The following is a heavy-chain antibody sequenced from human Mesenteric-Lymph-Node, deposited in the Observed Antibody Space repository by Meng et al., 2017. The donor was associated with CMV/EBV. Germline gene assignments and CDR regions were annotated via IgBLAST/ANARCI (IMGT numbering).Heavy chain of an antibody. J-gene: IGHJ4*02. CDR1: GFTFSDYY. CDR3: ARGDHYYVADY. D-gene: IGHD3-10*02. V-gene: IGHV3-11*04. CDR2: ISSSASYI. Sequence: GGSLRLSCAASGFTFSDYYMSWIRQAPGKGLEWVSSISSSASYIYYADSVKGRFTISRDNAKNSLYLQMNSLRADDTGVYYCARGDHYYVADYWGQGKLVTVSS.